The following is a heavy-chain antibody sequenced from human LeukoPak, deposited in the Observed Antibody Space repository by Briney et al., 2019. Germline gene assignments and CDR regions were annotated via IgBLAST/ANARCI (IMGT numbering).Heavy chain of an antibody. D-gene: IGHD6-13*01. CDR3: AKEGIAAAAPDAFDI. Sequence: GGSLRLSCTASGFTFSSFGMHWVRQAPGKGLEWVSAISGSGGSTYYADSVKGRFTISRDNSKNTLYLQMNSLRAEDTAVYYCAKEGIAAAAPDAFDIWGQGTMVTVSS. CDR1: GFTFSSFG. J-gene: IGHJ3*02. CDR2: ISGSGGST. V-gene: IGHV3-23*01.